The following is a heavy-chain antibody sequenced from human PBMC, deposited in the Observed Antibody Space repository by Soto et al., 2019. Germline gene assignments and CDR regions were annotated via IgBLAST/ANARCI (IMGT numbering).Heavy chain of an antibody. D-gene: IGHD3-3*01. Sequence: QVQLQQWGAGLLKPSETLSLTCAVYGGSFSGYYWSWIRQPPGKGLEWIGEINHSGNTNYNPSLKSRVTISVDTSKNQFSLNLSSVTAADTAVYYCARASIFGGGYYFDYWGQGTLVTVSS. CDR2: INHSGNT. CDR1: GGSFSGYY. CDR3: ARASIFGGGYYFDY. J-gene: IGHJ4*02. V-gene: IGHV4-34*01.